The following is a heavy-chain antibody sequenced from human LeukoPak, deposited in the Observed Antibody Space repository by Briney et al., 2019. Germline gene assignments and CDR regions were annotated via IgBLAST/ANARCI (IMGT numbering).Heavy chain of an antibody. J-gene: IGHJ4*02. Sequence: HPGGSLRLSCAASGFTFSSYAMHWVRQAPGKGLEYVSAISSNGGSTYYANSVKGRFTISRDNSKNTLYLQMGSLRAEDMAVYYCARDRSRGSYSFDYWGQGTLVTVSS. D-gene: IGHD1-26*01. CDR1: GFTFSSYA. V-gene: IGHV3-64*01. CDR3: ARDRSRGSYSFDY. CDR2: ISSNGGST.